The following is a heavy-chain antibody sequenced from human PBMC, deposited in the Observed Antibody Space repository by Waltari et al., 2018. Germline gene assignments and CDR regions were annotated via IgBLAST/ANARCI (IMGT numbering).Heavy chain of an antibody. CDR3: ARTGTVVVVPTAKGAFHI. V-gene: IGHV4-61*02. CDR1: NGSISSGSFS. D-gene: IGHD2-15*01. CDR2: LYTTGST. J-gene: IGHJ3*02. Sequence: VQLQESGPGLVEPSQTLSLTCTVSNGSISSGSFSWRWIRQRAGKGLEWIGHLYTTGSTNYNPSLESRVTISADTSKNQFSLKLTSVTAADSAVYFCARTGTVVVVPTAKGAFHIWGQGTAVTVSS.